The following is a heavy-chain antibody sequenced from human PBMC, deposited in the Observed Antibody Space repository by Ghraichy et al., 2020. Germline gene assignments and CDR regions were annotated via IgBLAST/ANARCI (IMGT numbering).Heavy chain of an antibody. V-gene: IGHV4-4*02. CDR1: GGSISSSNW. J-gene: IGHJ4*02. CDR3: ARDSSGGYSYGTRDPAFDY. CDR2: IYHSGST. Sequence: SETLSLTCAVSGGSISSSNWWSWVRQPPGKGLEWIGEIYHSGSTNYNPSLKSRVTISVDKSKNQFSLKLSSVTAADTAVYYCARDSSGGYSYGTRDPAFDYWGQGTLVTVSS. D-gene: IGHD5-18*01.